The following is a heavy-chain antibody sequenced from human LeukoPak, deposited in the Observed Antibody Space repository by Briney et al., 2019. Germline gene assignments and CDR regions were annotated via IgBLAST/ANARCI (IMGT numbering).Heavy chain of an antibody. CDR3: ARRPGIGYCSGGSCYWFDP. Sequence: PSETLSLTCAVYGGSFSGYYWSWIRQPPGKGLEWIGEINHSGSTNYNPSLKSRVTISVDTSKNQFSLKLSSVTAADTAVYYCARRPGIGYCSGGSCYWFDPWGQGTLVTVSS. V-gene: IGHV4-34*01. CDR2: INHSGST. D-gene: IGHD2-15*01. CDR1: GGSFSGYY. J-gene: IGHJ5*02.